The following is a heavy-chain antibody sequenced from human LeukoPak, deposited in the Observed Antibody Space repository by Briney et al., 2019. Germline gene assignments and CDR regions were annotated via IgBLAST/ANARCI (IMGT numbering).Heavy chain of an antibody. J-gene: IGHJ3*02. CDR3: ARDWDYDSSGYTNPGAFDI. V-gene: IGHV4-59*01. CDR2: IYYSGST. Sequence: PSETLSLTCTVSGGSISSYYWSWIRQPPGKGLEWIGYIYYSGSTNYNPSLKSRVTISVDTSKNQFSLKLSSVTAADTAVYYCARDWDYDSSGYTNPGAFDIWGQGTMVTVSS. D-gene: IGHD3-22*01. CDR1: GGSISSYY.